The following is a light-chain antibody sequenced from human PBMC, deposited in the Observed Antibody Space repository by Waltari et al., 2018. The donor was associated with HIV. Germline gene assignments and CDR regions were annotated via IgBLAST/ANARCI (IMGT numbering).Light chain of an antibody. Sequence: QSALTQPASVSGSPGQSLTISCTGTSSDGGSYNLVSWYQQHPGKAPKLMIYEVSKRPSGVSNRFSGSKSGNTASLTISGLQAEDEADYYCCSYAGSSTLVFGGGTKLTVL. CDR1: SSDGGSYNL. V-gene: IGLV2-23*02. CDR2: EVS. J-gene: IGLJ2*01. CDR3: CSYAGSSTLV.